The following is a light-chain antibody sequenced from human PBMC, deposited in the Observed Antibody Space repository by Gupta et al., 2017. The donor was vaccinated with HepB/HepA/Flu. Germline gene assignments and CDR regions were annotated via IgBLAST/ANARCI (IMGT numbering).Light chain of an antibody. CDR3: NSFTSSSTLV. Sequence: QSALTQPASVSGSPGQSLTTPCTRTSSDVGLYDFVSWYQQHPGRAPKLIIYDVYNRPSGVSDRFSGSKSGNTASLTISGLQAEDEADYYCNSFTSSSTLVFGGGTKVTVL. CDR2: DVY. V-gene: IGLV2-14*03. CDR1: SSDVGLYDF. J-gene: IGLJ2*01.